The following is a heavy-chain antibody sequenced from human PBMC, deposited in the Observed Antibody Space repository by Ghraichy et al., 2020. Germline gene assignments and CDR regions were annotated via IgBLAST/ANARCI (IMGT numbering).Heavy chain of an antibody. J-gene: IGHJ6*04. CDR2: LSGNGGLI. Sequence: GESLNISCAASGFSFSAYAMSWVRQAPGRGLEWVSGLSGNGGLILYIDSVKGRCTISRDNSKNMLYLHMNSLRAEDTAVYYCAVPAAILGMDVWGKGTTVTVSS. V-gene: IGHV3-23*01. CDR1: GFSFSAYA. CDR3: AVPAAILGMDV. D-gene: IGHD2-2*02.